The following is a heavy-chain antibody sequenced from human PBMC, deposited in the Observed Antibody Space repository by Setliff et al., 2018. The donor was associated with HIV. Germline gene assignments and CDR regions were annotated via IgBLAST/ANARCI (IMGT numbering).Heavy chain of an antibody. CDR1: GDSINSTSYY. J-gene: IGHJ6*03. CDR2: IYYSGSA. CDR3: ARAYYDFWSGKKRDDYYYYYMDV. V-gene: IGHV4-39*01. D-gene: IGHD3-3*01. Sequence: SETLSLTCTVSGDSINSTSYYWGWIRQPPGKGLEWIGNIYYSGSAYYSPSLKSRVTMSVYTSKNQFSLKLSSGTAADTSVYYCARAYYDFWSGKKRDDYYYYYMDVWGKGTTVTVSS.